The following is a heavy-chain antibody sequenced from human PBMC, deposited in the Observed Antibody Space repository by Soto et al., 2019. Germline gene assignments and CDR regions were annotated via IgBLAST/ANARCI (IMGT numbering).Heavy chain of an antibody. J-gene: IGHJ4*02. Sequence: ASVKVSCKASGYTFPSYDINWVRQATGQGLEWMGWMNPNSGNTGYAQKFQGRVTMTRNTSISTAYMELSSLRSEDTAVYYCARLDLYSSSTGFDYWGQGTLVTVSS. V-gene: IGHV1-8*01. CDR3: ARLDLYSSSTGFDY. D-gene: IGHD6-6*01. CDR2: MNPNSGNT. CDR1: GYTFPSYD.